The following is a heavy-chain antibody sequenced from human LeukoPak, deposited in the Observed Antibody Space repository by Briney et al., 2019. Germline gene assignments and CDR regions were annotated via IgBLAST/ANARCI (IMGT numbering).Heavy chain of an antibody. CDR3: ARLAVAGHFDY. Sequence: KPSETLSLTCTVSGGSISSSSYYWGWIRQPPGKGLEWIGRSYYSGSTYYNPSLKSRVTISVDTSKNQFSLKLSSVTAADTAVYYCARLAVAGHFDYWGQGTLVTVSS. CDR2: SYYSGST. V-gene: IGHV4-39*01. J-gene: IGHJ4*02. D-gene: IGHD6-19*01. CDR1: GGSISSSSYY.